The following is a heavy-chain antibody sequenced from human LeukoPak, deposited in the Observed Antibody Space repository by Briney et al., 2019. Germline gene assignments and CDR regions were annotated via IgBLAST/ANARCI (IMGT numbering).Heavy chain of an antibody. V-gene: IGHV3-30-3*01. Sequence: GGALRLSCVASGFTFSSYAMHWVRQAPGKGLGRVAVISCDGSNKYYADAVSGRFTISRDNSKHTLYLQMNSMRVEDTAVYYCARDSAYGDYFIDYWGQGTLVTVSS. CDR2: ISCDGSNK. D-gene: IGHD4-17*01. J-gene: IGHJ4*02. CDR1: GFTFSSYA. CDR3: ARDSAYGDYFIDY.